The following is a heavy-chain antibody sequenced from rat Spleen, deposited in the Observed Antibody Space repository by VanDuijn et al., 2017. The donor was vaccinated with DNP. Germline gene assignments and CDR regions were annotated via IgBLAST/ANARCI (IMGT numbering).Heavy chain of an antibody. D-gene: IGHD5-1*01. Sequence: EVQLVETGGGLVQPGRSLKLSCVASGFTFSSYWMYWIRQAPTKGLEWVAYISTGGGSTYYRDSVKGRFTISRDNAKSTLYLQVNSLRSEDTATYYCARIGAVTGTFDYWGQGVMVTVSS. CDR2: ISTGGGST. J-gene: IGHJ2*01. CDR3: ARIGAVTGTFDY. V-gene: IGHV5-58*01. CDR1: GFTFSSYW.